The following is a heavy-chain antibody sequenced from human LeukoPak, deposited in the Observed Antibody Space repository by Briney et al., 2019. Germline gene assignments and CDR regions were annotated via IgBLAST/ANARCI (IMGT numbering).Heavy chain of an antibody. D-gene: IGHD3-16*01. CDR1: VYTFIGHY. CDR3: ARVPDGVGVDY. CDR2: INPNSGRI. V-gene: IGHV1-2*02. Sequence: ASVKVSCTASVYTFIGHYRYWVRQAPGQGLEWMGWINPNSGRINYAQKFQGRVTMTRDTSISTAYMELSRLRAEDTAVYYCARVPDGVGVDYWGQGTLVTVSS. J-gene: IGHJ4*02.